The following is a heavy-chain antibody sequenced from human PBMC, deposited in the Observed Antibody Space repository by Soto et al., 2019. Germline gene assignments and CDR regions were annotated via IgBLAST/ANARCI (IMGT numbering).Heavy chain of an antibody. V-gene: IGHV4-39*01. D-gene: IGHD2-2*01. CDR2: IYYSGST. Sequence: PSETLSLTCTVSGGSISSSSYYWGWIRQPPGKGLEWIGSIYYSGSTYYNPSLKSRVTISVDTSKNQFSLKLSSVTAADTAVYYCAAYCSSTNRHFGVVTSYFDYWGQGTLVTVSS. J-gene: IGHJ4*02. CDR1: GGSISSSSYY. CDR3: AAYCSSTNRHFGVVTSYFDY.